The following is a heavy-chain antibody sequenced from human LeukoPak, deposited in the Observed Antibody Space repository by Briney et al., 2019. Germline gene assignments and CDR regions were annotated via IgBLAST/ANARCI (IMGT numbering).Heavy chain of an antibody. CDR1: GLTFSSNS. D-gene: IGHD3-10*01. V-gene: IGHV3-23*01. J-gene: IGHJ5*02. CDR3: TKWSGFGDA. Sequence: GGSLRLSCAASGLTFSSNSMTWVRQTPGKGLEWVSGISASGDTTFYADSVKGRFTISRDISNNTLYLQMSSLRAEDTALYYCTKWSGFGDAWGQGTLVTVSS. CDR2: ISASGDTT.